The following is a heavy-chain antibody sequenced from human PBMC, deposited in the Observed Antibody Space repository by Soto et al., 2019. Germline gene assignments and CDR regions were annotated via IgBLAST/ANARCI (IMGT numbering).Heavy chain of an antibody. CDR3: VQTTGWPGFDF. V-gene: IGHV3-53*01. J-gene: IGHJ4*02. D-gene: IGHD6-19*01. CDR1: GFAVSSKY. Sequence: EVQLVESGGGLIHPGGSLRLSCAASGFAVSSKYMTWVRQAPGKGLEWVSVIYGGGTTYYADSVKGRFTISRDTSKNTLYLQMNSLRAEDTAVYYCVQTTGWPGFDFWGQGTLFTVSS. CDR2: IYGGGTT.